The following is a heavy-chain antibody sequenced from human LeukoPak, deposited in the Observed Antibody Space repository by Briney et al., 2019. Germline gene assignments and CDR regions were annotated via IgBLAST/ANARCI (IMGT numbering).Heavy chain of an antibody. CDR1: GYTFIGYY. CDR2: INPNSGGT. V-gene: IGHV1-2*02. Sequence: GASVKVSCKASGYTFIGYYMHWVRQAPGQGLEWMGWINPNSGGTNYAQKFQGRVTMTRDTSISTAHMELSRLRSDDTAVYYCARDAAYSSSWYWFDPWGQGTLVTVSS. CDR3: ARDAAYSSSWYWFDP. J-gene: IGHJ5*02. D-gene: IGHD6-13*01.